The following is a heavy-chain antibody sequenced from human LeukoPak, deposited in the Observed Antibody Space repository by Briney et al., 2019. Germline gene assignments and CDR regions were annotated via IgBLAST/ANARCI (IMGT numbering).Heavy chain of an antibody. Sequence: SETLSLTCTVSGGSISSSSYYWGWIRQPAGKGLEWIGRIYSSGSTNYAPSLKSRVTMSIDTSKKHLSLKLNTVTAADTAVYYCARLNGDGFDIWGQGTKVTVSS. CDR3: ARLNGDGFDI. CDR1: GGSISSSSYY. CDR2: IYSSGST. V-gene: IGHV4-61*02. D-gene: IGHD2-8*01. J-gene: IGHJ3*02.